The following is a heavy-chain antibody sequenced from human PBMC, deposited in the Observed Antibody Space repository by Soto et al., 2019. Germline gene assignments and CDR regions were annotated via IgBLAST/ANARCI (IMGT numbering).Heavy chain of an antibody. Sequence: QVQLQESGPGLVKPSETLSLTCTVSGGSVSGGSFYWTWIRQPPGKALEWIGYIYYSGRTNYSPPLKSRGTMSVDTAKNKGSLKVTSVTAADTAVYYCARAPVVTGMFDPWGQGTLVTVSS. CDR1: GGSVSGGSFY. CDR2: IYYSGRT. J-gene: IGHJ5*02. D-gene: IGHD2-21*02. CDR3: ARAPVVTGMFDP. V-gene: IGHV4-61*01.